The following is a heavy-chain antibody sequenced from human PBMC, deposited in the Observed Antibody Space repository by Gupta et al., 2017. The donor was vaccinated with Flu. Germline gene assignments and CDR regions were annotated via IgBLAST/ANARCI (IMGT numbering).Heavy chain of an antibody. CDR3: AREELMLAGRRGSDY. CDR2: INPNSGGT. J-gene: IGHJ4*02. D-gene: IGHD6-19*01. V-gene: IGHV1-46*01. Sequence: QVQLVQSGAEVMRPGASVRISCKASGYTFTDYYIHCVRQAPGQGLEWMGMINPNSGGTTYAQKFQGRVTMTRDTSTSTIYMEVSSLRSEDTAVYYCAREELMLAGRRGSDYWGQGTLVTVSS. CDR1: GYTFTDYY.